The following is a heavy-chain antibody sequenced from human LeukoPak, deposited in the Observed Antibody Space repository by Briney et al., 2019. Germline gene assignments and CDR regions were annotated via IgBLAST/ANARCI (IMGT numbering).Heavy chain of an antibody. J-gene: IGHJ4*02. CDR2: ISYDGSNK. D-gene: IGHD1-26*01. CDR1: GFTLSSYS. CDR3: AREWEPSLFDY. V-gene: IGHV3-30*03. Sequence: SGGSLRLSCAASGFTLSSYSMNWVRQAPGKGLEWVAVISYDGSNKYYADSVKGRFTISRDNSKNTLYLQMNSLRAEDTAVYYCAREWEPSLFDYWGQGTLVTVSS.